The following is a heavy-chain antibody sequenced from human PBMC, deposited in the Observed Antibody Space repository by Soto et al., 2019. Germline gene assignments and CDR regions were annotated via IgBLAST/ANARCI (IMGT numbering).Heavy chain of an antibody. V-gene: IGHV1-46*01. Sequence: QVQLVQSGAEVKKPGASVKVSCKASGYTFTRHYIHWVRQAPGQGLEWMGIINSSGGHTYYAQKFQGRVTMISDTSTRTVYMELSSLRSEVTAVYYCARDLLAAGSDALDSWGQGTMVTVSS. CDR2: INSSGGHT. J-gene: IGHJ3*02. D-gene: IGHD6-13*01. CDR3: ARDLLAAGSDALDS. CDR1: GYTFTRHY.